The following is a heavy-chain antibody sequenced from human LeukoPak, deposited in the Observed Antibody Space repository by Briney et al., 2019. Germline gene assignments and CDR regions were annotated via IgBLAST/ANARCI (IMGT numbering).Heavy chain of an antibody. CDR2: IYYSGST. CDR3: ARGSRSQWLVSNWFDP. D-gene: IGHD6-19*01. Sequence: SETLSLACTVSGGSISSSSYYWGWRRQPPGKGLEWIGSIYYSGSTYYNPSLKSRVTISVDTSKNQFSLKLSSVTAADTAVYYCARGSRSQWLVSNWFDPWGQGTLVTVSS. J-gene: IGHJ5*02. CDR1: GGSISSSSYY. V-gene: IGHV4-39*07.